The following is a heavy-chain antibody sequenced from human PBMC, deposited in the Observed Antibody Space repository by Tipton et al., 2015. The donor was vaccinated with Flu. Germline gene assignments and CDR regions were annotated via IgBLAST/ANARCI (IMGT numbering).Heavy chain of an antibody. CDR2: IYTRGST. V-gene: IGHV4-61*02. CDR1: GGSFSSGNYY. J-gene: IGHJ6*03. D-gene: IGHD3-10*01. Sequence: TLSLTCAVYGGSFSSGNYYWTWIRQPAGKGLEWIGRIYTRGSTNYNPSLKSRVTMSVDTSKNQFSLKLSSVTAADTAVYYCARGGAGITMVRGATYYYYYMDVWGKGTTVTVSS. CDR3: ARGGAGITMVRGATYYYYYMDV.